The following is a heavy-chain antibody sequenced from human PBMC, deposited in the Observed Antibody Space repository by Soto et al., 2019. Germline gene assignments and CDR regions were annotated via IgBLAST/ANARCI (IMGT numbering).Heavy chain of an antibody. J-gene: IGHJ3*02. V-gene: IGHV1-46*01. D-gene: IGHD2-21*01. CDR2: ISLRHHST. CDR3: AREQDYCGGKCDDAFDI. Sequence: ASVKVSCKTSGYTFVDYFIHWVRQAPGQGLEWMGIISLRHHSTSYAQKFQDRLSVTRDPSSTTIYMELSSLRSEDTAVYYCAREQDYCGGKCDDAFDIWGQGTMVTVSS. CDR1: GYTFVDYF.